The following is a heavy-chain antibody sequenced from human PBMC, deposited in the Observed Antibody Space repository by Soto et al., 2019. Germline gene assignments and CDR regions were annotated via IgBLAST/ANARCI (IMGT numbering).Heavy chain of an antibody. Sequence: QVQLVESGGGVVQPGRSLRLSCAASGFTFSSYGMHWVRQAPGKGLEWVAVISYDGSNKYYADSVKGRFTISRDNSKNARCLKMNSLRAEDTAVYYCAKVPLSGQWLVLGHWGQGTLVTVSS. CDR1: GFTFSSYG. V-gene: IGHV3-30*18. J-gene: IGHJ4*02. CDR3: AKVPLSGQWLVLGH. CDR2: ISYDGSNK. D-gene: IGHD6-19*01.